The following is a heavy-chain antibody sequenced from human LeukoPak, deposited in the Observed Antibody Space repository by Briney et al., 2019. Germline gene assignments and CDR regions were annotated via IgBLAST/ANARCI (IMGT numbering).Heavy chain of an antibody. CDR3: ARGYPTEEFDY. Sequence: SQTLSLTCTVSGGSISSYYWSWIRQPPGKGLEWIGYIYYSGSTNYNPSLKSRVTISVDTSKNQLSLKLSSVTAADTAVYYCARGYPTEEFDYWGQGTLVTDSS. CDR2: IYYSGST. CDR1: GGSISSYY. D-gene: IGHD1-1*01. J-gene: IGHJ4*02. V-gene: IGHV4-59*01.